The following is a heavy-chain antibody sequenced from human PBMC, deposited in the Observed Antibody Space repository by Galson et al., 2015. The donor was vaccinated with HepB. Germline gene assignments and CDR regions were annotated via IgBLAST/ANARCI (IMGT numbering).Heavy chain of an antibody. J-gene: IGHJ4*02. CDR3: ARQYDTSGYYAY. Sequence: SVKVSCKASGGTFSSHTISWLRQAPGQGLEWMGGIIPIFGSGNYAQKFQGRVTITADESKSTTYMELSSLRSEDTAVYCCARQYDTSGYYAYWGQGTLVTVSS. V-gene: IGHV1-69*13. D-gene: IGHD3-22*01. CDR2: IIPIFGSG. CDR1: GGTFSSHT.